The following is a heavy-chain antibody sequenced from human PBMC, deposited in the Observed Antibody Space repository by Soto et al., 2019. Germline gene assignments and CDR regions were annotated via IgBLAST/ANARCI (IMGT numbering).Heavy chain of an antibody. CDR1: GGSFSGYY. D-gene: IGHD1-26*01. CDR2: INHSGST. CDR3: ARGRGGATTGYYYGMDV. Sequence: SETLSLTCAVYGGSFSGYYWSWIRQPPGKGLEWIGEINHSGSTNYNPSLKSRVTISVDTSKNQFSLKLSSVTAADTAVYHCARGRGGATTGYYYGMDVWGQGTTVTVSS. J-gene: IGHJ6*02. V-gene: IGHV4-34*01.